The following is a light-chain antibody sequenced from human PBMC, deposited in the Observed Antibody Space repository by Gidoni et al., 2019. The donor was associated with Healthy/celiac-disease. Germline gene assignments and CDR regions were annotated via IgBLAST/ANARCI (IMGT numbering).Light chain of an antibody. CDR3: QSADSSGTYYV. Sequence: SYELTQPPSVSVSPGQTARITCSGDALPKQSAYWYQQKPGQAPVLVIYKDSERLSGIPERFSGSSSGTTVTLTISGVQAEDEADYYCQSADSSGTYYVFGTGTKVTVL. CDR1: ALPKQS. J-gene: IGLJ1*01. V-gene: IGLV3-25*02. CDR2: KDS.